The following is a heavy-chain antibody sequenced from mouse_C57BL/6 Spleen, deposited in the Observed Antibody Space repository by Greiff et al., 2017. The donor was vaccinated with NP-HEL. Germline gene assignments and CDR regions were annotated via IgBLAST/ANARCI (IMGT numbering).Heavy chain of an antibody. J-gene: IGHJ2*01. CDR2: IDPSDSYT. Sequence: QVQLQQPGAELVKPGASVKLSCKASGYTFTSYWMQWVKQRPGQGLEWIGEIDPSDSYTNYNQKFKGKATLTVDTSSSTAYMQLSSLTSEDSAVYYCAIPPYSNDSFDYWGQGTTLTVSS. CDR3: AIPPYSNDSFDY. D-gene: IGHD2-12*01. CDR1: GYTFTSYW. V-gene: IGHV1-50*01.